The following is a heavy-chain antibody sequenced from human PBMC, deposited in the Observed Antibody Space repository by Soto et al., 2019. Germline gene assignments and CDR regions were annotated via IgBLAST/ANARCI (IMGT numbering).Heavy chain of an antibody. CDR1: GGTFSSYA. D-gene: IGHD1-26*01. Sequence: SVKVSCKASGGTFSSYAISWVRQAPGQGLEWMGGIIPILGTANYAQKFQGRVTITADESTSTAYMELSSLRSEDTAVYYCATVKSGFSIVDYYFDYWGQGTLVTVSS. CDR3: ATVKSGFSIVDYYFDY. J-gene: IGHJ4*02. CDR2: IIPILGTA. V-gene: IGHV1-69*13.